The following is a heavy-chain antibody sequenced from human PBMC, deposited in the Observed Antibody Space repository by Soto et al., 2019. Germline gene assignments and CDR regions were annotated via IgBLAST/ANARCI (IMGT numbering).Heavy chain of an antibody. CDR1: GFTFSDNA. CDR2: ISDDGDST. V-gene: IGHV3-23*01. Sequence: VQLLESGGGLVQPGGSLRLSCGASGFTFSDNAMTWVRQAPGKGLEWVSSISDDGDSTYYADSVKGRFTISRDNSKNTLFLQMSSLGAEDTAVYYCAKSLSTAVNYGLDVWGQGTSVTVSS. J-gene: IGHJ6*02. D-gene: IGHD2-2*01. CDR3: AKSLSTAVNYGLDV.